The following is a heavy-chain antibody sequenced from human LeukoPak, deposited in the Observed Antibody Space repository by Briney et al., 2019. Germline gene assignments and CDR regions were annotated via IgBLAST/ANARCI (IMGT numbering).Heavy chain of an antibody. CDR1: GGSISSYY. CDR2: IYYSGST. Sequence: SETLSLTCTVSGGSISSYYGSWIRQPPGKGLEWIGYIYYSGSTNYNPSLKSRVTISVDTSKNQFSLKLSSVTAADTAVYYCARDDSEGYGSLIWGQGTMVTVSS. CDR3: ARDDSEGYGSLI. J-gene: IGHJ3*02. D-gene: IGHD3-10*01. V-gene: IGHV4-59*01.